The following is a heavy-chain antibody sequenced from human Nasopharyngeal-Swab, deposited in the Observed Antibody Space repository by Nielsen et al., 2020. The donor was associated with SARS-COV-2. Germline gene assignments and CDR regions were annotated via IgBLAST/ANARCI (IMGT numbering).Heavy chain of an antibody. CDR3: TTISERSSSRGFDY. CDR2: ISSSSSTI. CDR1: GFTFSSYS. V-gene: IGHV3-48*01. Sequence: GGSLRLSCAASGFTFSSYSMNWVRQAPGKGLEWVSYISSSSSTIYYADSVKGRFTISRDNAKNSLYLQMNSLKTEDTAVYYCTTISERSSSRGFDYWGQGTLVTVSS. J-gene: IGHJ4*02. D-gene: IGHD6-6*01.